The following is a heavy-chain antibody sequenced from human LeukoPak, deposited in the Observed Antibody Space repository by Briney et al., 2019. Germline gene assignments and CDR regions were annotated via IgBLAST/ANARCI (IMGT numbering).Heavy chain of an antibody. CDR3: ARHLRLWQNWFDP. D-gene: IGHD5-18*01. CDR1: GYSFTNYW. J-gene: IGHJ5*02. Sequence: GESLKISCKGSGYSFTNYWIGWVRQKPGKGPEWMGIIYPGDSDTRYSPSFQGQVTISADKSISTAYLQWSSLKASDTAMYYCARHLRLWQNWFDPWGQGTLVTVSS. CDR2: IYPGDSDT. V-gene: IGHV5-51*01.